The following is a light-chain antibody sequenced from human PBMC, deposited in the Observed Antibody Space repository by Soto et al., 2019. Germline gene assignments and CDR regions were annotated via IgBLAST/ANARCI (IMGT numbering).Light chain of an antibody. V-gene: IGKV1-39*01. J-gene: IGKJ2*01. Sequence: DIQMTQVPSSLSASVGDRVTITCRASQSISDYLNWYQKKPGKAPKLLIYGTSYLQSEVPSRFSGRGSGTDFTLTISSLQLEDFATYFCQQSYTTANTFGQGTRLEIK. CDR2: GTS. CDR3: QQSYTTANT. CDR1: QSISDY.